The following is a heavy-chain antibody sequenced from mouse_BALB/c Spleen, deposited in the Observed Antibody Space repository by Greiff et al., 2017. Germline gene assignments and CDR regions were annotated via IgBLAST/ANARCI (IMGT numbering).Heavy chain of an antibody. V-gene: IGHV1-53*01. CDR1: GYTFTSYY. CDR3: ARSTAGASFAY. D-gene: IGHD3-1*01. Sequence: VQLQQSGAELVKPGASVKLSCTASGYTFTSYYMYWVQQRPGQGLEWIGEINPSNGVTNFNEKFKSMATLTEDKSSSTACMKHSDLTSEDSAVYDYARSTAGASFAYWGQGTLVTVTA. J-gene: IGHJ3*01. CDR2: INPSNGVT.